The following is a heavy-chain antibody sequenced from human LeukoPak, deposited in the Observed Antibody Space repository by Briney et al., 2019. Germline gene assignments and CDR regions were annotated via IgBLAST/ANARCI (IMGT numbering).Heavy chain of an antibody. D-gene: IGHD6-25*01. Sequence: GGSLRLSCAASGFTFSSYSMNWVRLAPGKGLEWVSSISSSRRYIYFADSLKGRFTISRDNAKNSLYLQMNSLRAEDTAVYYCARVLEAASFDYWGQGILVTVSS. J-gene: IGHJ4*02. CDR1: GFTFSSYS. CDR3: ARVLEAASFDY. CDR2: ISSSRRYI. V-gene: IGHV3-21*01.